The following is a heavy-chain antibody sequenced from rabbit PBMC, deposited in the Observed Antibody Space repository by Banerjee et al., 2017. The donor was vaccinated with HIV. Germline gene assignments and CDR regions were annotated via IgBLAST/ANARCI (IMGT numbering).Heavy chain of an antibody. CDR1: GFSFSSGYW. J-gene: IGHJ4*01. CDR3: ARGPSHNGYDRFNL. D-gene: IGHD6-1*01. CDR2: IVADSSGTT. V-gene: IGHV1S45*01. Sequence: QQQLEESGGDLVKPEGSLTLTCTASGFSFSSGYWICWVRQAPGKGLEWIACIVADSSGTTYYASWAKGRFTVSKTSSTTVTLQMTSLTGADTATYFCARGPSHNGYDRFNLWGPGTLVT.